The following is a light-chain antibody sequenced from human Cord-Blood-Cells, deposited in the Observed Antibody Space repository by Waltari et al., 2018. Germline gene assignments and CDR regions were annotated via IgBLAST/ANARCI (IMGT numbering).Light chain of an antibody. V-gene: IGLV2-11*01. CDR1: SSAVGGSNY. Sequence: QSALTQPRSVSGSPGQSVTISCTGPSSAVGGSNYVSWYQQHPGKAPKLIIYDVSKRPSGVPDRFSGSKSGNTASLTISGLQAEDEADYYCCSYAGSYTYVFGTGTKVTVL. J-gene: IGLJ1*01. CDR3: CSYAGSYTYV. CDR2: DVS.